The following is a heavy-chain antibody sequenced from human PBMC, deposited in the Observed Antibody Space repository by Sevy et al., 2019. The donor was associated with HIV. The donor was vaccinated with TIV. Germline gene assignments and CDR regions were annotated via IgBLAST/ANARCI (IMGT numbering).Heavy chain of an antibody. D-gene: IGHD2-2*01. CDR1: GGSFSGYY. CDR2: INHSGST. J-gene: IGHJ5*02. CDR3: ARSPPIVVVPGAPSWFGP. V-gene: IGHV4-34*01. Sequence: SETLSLTCAVHGGSFSGYYWNWIRQPPGKGLEWIGEINHSGSTNYNPSLKSRVTISVDTSKNQFSLKLSSVTAADTAVYYCARSPPIVVVPGAPSWFGPWGQGTLVTASS.